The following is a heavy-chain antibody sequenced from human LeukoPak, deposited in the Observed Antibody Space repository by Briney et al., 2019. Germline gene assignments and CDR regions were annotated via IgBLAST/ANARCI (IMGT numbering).Heavy chain of an antibody. V-gene: IGHV4-39*01. Sequence: SETLSLTCTVSGGSISSSNYYWGWIRQPPGKGLEWIGSMYYSGNTDYNPSLKSRVTISVDTSKNQFSLKVNSVTAADTAVYYCARTLGWASSRYPFDGWGQGTLVAVSS. J-gene: IGHJ4*02. CDR2: MYYSGNT. CDR1: GGSISSSNYY. D-gene: IGHD3-16*02. CDR3: ARTLGWASSRYPFDG.